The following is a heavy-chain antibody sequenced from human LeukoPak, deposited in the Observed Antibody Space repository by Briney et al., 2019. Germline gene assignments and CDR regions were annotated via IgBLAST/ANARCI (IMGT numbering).Heavy chain of an antibody. J-gene: IGHJ4*02. CDR3: VRGNDYGGPHY. D-gene: IGHD4-23*01. V-gene: IGHV3-74*01. CDR1: GYTFSSYW. CDR2: IDRDGSRI. Sequence: GGSLRLSCAVSGYTFSSYWMHWVRQAPGKGLVWVSRIDRDGSRINYADSVKGRFTISRDNGKNTLFLQMNSLRAEDAAVYYCVRGNDYGGPHYWGQGTLVTVSS.